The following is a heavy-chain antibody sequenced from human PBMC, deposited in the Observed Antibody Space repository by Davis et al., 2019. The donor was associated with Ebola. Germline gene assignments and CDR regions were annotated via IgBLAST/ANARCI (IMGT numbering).Heavy chain of an antibody. CDR1: GFTFGDYY. Sequence: GESLKISCAASGFTFGDYYLSWIRQTPGKGLEWVSDISTSGSDIYYTDTVKGRFTISRDNAKNSLYLQMNSLRAEDTAVYYCARLTGDLIWYFDLWGRGTLVTVSS. CDR3: ARLTGDLIWYFDL. D-gene: IGHD7-27*01. V-gene: IGHV3-11*01. CDR2: ISTSGSDI. J-gene: IGHJ2*01.